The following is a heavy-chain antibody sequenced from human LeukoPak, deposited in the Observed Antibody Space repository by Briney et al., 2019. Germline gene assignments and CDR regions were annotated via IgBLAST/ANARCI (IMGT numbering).Heavy chain of an antibody. Sequence: GGSLRLSCAASGFTFNNYAMSWVRQAPGKGLEWVSSISYSGGSTFYADSVKGRFTTSRDNSKNTLFLQLNSLRADDTAAYYCARASVGSTWIFDYWGQGTLVTVSS. CDR2: ISYSGGST. CDR3: ARASVGSTWIFDY. CDR1: GFTFNNYA. V-gene: IGHV3-23*01. D-gene: IGHD4-23*01. J-gene: IGHJ4*02.